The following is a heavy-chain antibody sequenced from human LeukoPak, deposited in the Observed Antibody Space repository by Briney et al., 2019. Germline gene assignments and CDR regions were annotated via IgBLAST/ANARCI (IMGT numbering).Heavy chain of an antibody. Sequence: SETLSLTCTVSGGSLSSYYWSWIRQPPGKGLEWIGYIYYSGSTNYNPSLKSRVTISVDTSKNQFSLKLSSVTAADTAVYYCARLGGYSGIPGYFDYWGQGTLVTVSS. CDR2: IYYSGST. CDR1: GGSLSSYY. V-gene: IGHV4-59*01. J-gene: IGHJ4*02. CDR3: ARLGGYSGIPGYFDY. D-gene: IGHD1-26*01.